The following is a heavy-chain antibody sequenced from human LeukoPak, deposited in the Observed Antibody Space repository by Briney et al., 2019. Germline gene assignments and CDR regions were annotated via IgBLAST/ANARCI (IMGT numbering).Heavy chain of an antibody. CDR3: ASYGGYSGYDY. J-gene: IGHJ4*02. CDR2: ISSSGSTI. CDR1: GFTFSSYE. V-gene: IGHV3-48*03. Sequence: GGSLRLSCAASGFTFSSYEMNWVRQAPGKGLEWVSYISSSGSTIYYADSVKGRYTISRDNAKNSLYLQMNSLRAEDTAVYYCASYGGYSGYDYWGQGTLVTVSS. D-gene: IGHD5-12*01.